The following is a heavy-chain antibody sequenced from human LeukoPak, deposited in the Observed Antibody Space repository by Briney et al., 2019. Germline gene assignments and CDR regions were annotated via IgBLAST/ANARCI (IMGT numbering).Heavy chain of an antibody. Sequence: ASVKVSCKASGGTFSSYAISWVRHAPGQGLEWMGGIIPIFGTANYAQKFQDRVTTTSDESSSTAYMELSSLRSEDTAVYYCASPSIAARFHYYYHYMDVWGKGTTVTVSS. CDR1: GGTFSSYA. CDR3: ASPSIAARFHYYYHYMDV. V-gene: IGHV1-69*13. D-gene: IGHD6-6*01. CDR2: IIPIFGTA. J-gene: IGHJ6*03.